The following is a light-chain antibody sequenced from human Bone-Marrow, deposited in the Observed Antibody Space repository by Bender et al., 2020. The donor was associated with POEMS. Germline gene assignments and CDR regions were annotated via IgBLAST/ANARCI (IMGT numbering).Light chain of an antibody. CDR3: QVWDRSTGVV. J-gene: IGLJ2*01. CDR1: KLGNKY. V-gene: IGLV3-1*01. Sequence: SYELTQPPSVSVSPGQTASITCSGDKLGNKYISWYQQKPGQSPVVVIYQDTKRPSGIPERISGSTSGNTATLTISGTQSMDEADYYCQVWDRSTGVVFGGGTRLTVL. CDR2: QDT.